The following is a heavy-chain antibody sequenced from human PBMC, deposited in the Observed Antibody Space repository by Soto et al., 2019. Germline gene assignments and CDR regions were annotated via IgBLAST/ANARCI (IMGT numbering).Heavy chain of an antibody. Sequence: SETLSLTCTVSGGSISSYYWSWIRQPPGKGLEWIGYIYYSGSTNYNPSLKSRVTISVDTSKNQSSLKLSSVTAADTAVYYCARYAVAGYFDYWGQGTLVTVSS. CDR2: IYYSGST. D-gene: IGHD6-19*01. CDR3: ARYAVAGYFDY. CDR1: GGSISSYY. V-gene: IGHV4-59*01. J-gene: IGHJ4*02.